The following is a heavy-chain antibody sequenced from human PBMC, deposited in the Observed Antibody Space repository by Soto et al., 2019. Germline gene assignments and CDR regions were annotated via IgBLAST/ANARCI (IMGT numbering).Heavy chain of an antibody. V-gene: IGHV1-69*01. D-gene: IGHD3-22*01. CDR1: GGTFSSYA. CDR2: IIPIFGTA. CDR3: ASIPDYYDSSGYDYPFDY. J-gene: IGHJ4*02. Sequence: QVQLVQSGAEVKKPGSSVKVSCKASGGTFSSYAISWVRQAPGQGLEWMGGIIPIFGTANYAQKFQGRVTITADESTSTAYMELSSLRSEDTAVYYGASIPDYYDSSGYDYPFDYWGQGTLVTVSS.